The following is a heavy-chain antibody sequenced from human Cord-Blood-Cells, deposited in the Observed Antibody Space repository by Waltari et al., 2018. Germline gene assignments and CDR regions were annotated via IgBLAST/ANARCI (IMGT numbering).Heavy chain of an antibody. J-gene: IGHJ4*02. V-gene: IGHV3-33*01. D-gene: IGHD1-26*01. Sequence: QVQLVESGGGVVQPGRSLRLSCAASGFTSSSYGMHWVRQAPGKGLEWVAVIWYDGSNKYYADSVKGRFTISRDNSKNTLYLQMNSLRAEDTAVYYCARALESGSCPDYWGQGTLVTVSS. CDR1: GFTSSSYG. CDR2: IWYDGSNK. CDR3: ARALESGSCPDY.